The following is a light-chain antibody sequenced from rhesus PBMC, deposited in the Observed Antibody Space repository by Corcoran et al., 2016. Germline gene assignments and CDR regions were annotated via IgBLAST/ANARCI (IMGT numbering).Light chain of an antibody. CDR2: AAS. V-gene: IGKV1-36*02. Sequence: DIQMTQSPSSLSASVGDRVTITCRASQGISDYLSWYQQKPGNAPKRLNYAASSLESVVPSRFNGSGSGTEFTLTISSLQPEEFAAYYGLQGYSTPYSFGQGTKVEIK. CDR1: QGISDY. CDR3: LQGYSTPYS. J-gene: IGKJ2*01.